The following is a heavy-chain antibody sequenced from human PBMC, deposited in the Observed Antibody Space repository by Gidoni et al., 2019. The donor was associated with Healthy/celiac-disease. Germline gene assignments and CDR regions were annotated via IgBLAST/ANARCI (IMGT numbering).Heavy chain of an antibody. CDR2: IYYSGST. Sequence: QLQLQESGPGLVKPSETLSLTCTVSGGSISSSSYYWGWIRQPPGKGLEWIGSIYYSGSTYYNPSLKSRVTISVDTSKNQFSLKLSSVTAADTAVYYCARRRPGSLFLGIKGGYFDYWGQGTLVTVSS. D-gene: IGHD3-10*01. J-gene: IGHJ4*02. CDR3: ARRRPGSLFLGIKGGYFDY. CDR1: GGSISSSSYY. V-gene: IGHV4-39*01.